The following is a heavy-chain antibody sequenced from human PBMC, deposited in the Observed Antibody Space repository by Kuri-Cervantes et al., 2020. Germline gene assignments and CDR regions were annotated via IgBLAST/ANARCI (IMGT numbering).Heavy chain of an antibody. J-gene: IGHJ4*02. CDR1: GFTFSSYA. CDR2: ISYDGNNK. D-gene: IGHD5-12*01. Sequence: GESLKISCTASGFTFSSYAMHWVRQAPGKGLEWVAVISYDGNNKYYTDSVKGRFTISGDNAKNSLYLQLNSLRAEDTAVYYCARTGYDGVDFDYWGQGTLVTVSS. V-gene: IGHV3-30-3*01. CDR3: ARTGYDGVDFDY.